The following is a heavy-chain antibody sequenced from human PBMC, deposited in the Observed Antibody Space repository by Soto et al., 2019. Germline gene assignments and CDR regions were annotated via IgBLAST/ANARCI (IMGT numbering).Heavy chain of an antibody. Sequence: SEILSLTCTVSGGSIIYYYWSWIRQPPGKGLEWLGYIYYSGSTKYNPSLKSRGSMSVDTSKSQFSLKLSSVTAADTAVYYCARGVVVPAARTGWFDPWGQGTLVTVS. J-gene: IGHJ5*02. CDR2: IYYSGST. D-gene: IGHD2-2*01. CDR3: ARGVVVPAARTGWFDP. CDR1: GGSIIYYY. V-gene: IGHV4-59*01.